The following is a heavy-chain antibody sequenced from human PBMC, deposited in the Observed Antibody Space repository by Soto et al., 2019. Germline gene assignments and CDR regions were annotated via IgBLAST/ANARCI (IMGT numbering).Heavy chain of an antibody. D-gene: IGHD3-10*01. CDR2: INPSGGST. CDR1: GYTFTSYY. J-gene: IGHJ6*02. Sequence: ASVKVSCKASGYTFTSYYMHWVRQAPGQGLEWMGIINPSGGSTSYAQKFQGRVTMTRDTFTSTVYMELSSLRSEDTAVYYCARDSYSYGSGSYYNSRADYYYGMDVWG. CDR3: ARDSYSYGSGSYYNSRADYYYGMDV. V-gene: IGHV1-46*03.